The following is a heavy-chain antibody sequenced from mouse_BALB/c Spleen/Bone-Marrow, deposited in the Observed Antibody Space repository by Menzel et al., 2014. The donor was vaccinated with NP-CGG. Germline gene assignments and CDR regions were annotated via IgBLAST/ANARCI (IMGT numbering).Heavy chain of an antibody. CDR1: GFTFSSYG. Sequence: EVKLMESGGGLVQPGGSLKLSCAASGFTFSSYGMSWVRQTPDKRLEFVATINTNGGDTYYPDSVKGRFTISRDNAKNTLYLQMSSLESEDTAMYCCARGVDYVSWFAYWGQGTLVTVSA. J-gene: IGHJ3*01. V-gene: IGHV5-6-3*01. D-gene: IGHD2-4*01. CDR2: INTNGGDT. CDR3: ARGVDYVSWFAY.